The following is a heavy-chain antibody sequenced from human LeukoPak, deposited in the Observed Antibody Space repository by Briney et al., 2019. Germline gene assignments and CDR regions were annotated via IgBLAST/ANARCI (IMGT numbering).Heavy chain of an antibody. D-gene: IGHD3-22*01. CDR3: ASSSGGFNWFDP. CDR1: GFTFSRYW. J-gene: IGHJ5*02. Sequence: GGSLRLSCGASGFTFSRYWMHWVRQAPGKGLVWVSRINSDGSSTNYADSVKGRFTISRDNAKNTLYLQMNSLRVEDTAVYYCASSSGGFNWFDPWGQGTLVTVSS. V-gene: IGHV3-74*01. CDR2: INSDGSST.